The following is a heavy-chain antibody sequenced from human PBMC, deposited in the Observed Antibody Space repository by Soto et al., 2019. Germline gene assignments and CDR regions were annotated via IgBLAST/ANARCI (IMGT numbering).Heavy chain of an antibody. V-gene: IGHV4-59*01. CDR2: IYYSGST. CDR3: ARDQLEGNWFDP. J-gene: IGHJ5*02. CDR1: GVSISSYY. Sequence: SETLSLTCTVSGVSISSYYWSWIRQPPGKGLEWIGYIYYSGSTNYNPSLKSRVTISVDTSKNQFSLKLSSVSAADTAVYYCARDQLEGNWFDPWGQGTLVTVSS. D-gene: IGHD1-1*01.